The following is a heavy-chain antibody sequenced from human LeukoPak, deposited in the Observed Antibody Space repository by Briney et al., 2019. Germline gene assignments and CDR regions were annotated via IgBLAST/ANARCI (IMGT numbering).Heavy chain of an antibody. J-gene: IGHJ4*02. Sequence: PSETLSLTCAVYGGSFSGYYWSWIRQPPGKRLEWIGEINHSGSTNYNPSLKSRVTISVDTSKSQFSLKLSSVTAADTAVYYCARITSGYDFDYWGQGTLVTVSS. CDR1: GGSFSGYY. D-gene: IGHD5-12*01. V-gene: IGHV4-34*01. CDR2: INHSGST. CDR3: ARITSGYDFDY.